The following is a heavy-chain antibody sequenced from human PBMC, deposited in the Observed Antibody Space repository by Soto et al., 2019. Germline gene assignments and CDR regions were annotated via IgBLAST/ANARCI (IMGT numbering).Heavy chain of an antibody. V-gene: IGHV4-4*02. CDR2: IYHSGST. Sequence: QVQLQESGPGLVKPSGTLSLTCAVSGGSISSSNWWSWVRQPPGKGLEWIGEIYHSGSTNYNPSLKCRVTLSLXMSKNQFSLKLSSVTAADTAVYSCARLPAPSDFDYWGQGTLVTVSS. CDR3: ARLPAPSDFDY. D-gene: IGHD2-2*01. CDR1: GGSISSSNW. J-gene: IGHJ4*02.